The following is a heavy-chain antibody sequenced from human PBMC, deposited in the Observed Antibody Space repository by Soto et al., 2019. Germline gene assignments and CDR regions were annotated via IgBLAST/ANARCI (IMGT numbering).Heavy chain of an antibody. Sequence: QVQLQQWGAGLLKPSETLSLTCAVYGGSFSGYYWSWIRQPPGKGLEWIGEINHSGSTNYNPSLKSRVTISVDTSKNQFSLKLSSVTAADTAVYYCARGNPSYYYDSSGSRIFDYWGQGTLVTVSS. J-gene: IGHJ4*02. CDR1: GGSFSGYY. V-gene: IGHV4-34*01. CDR3: ARGNPSYYYDSSGSRIFDY. CDR2: INHSGST. D-gene: IGHD3-22*01.